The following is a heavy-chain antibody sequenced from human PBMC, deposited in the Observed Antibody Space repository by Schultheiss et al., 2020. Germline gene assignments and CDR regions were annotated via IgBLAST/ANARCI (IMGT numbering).Heavy chain of an antibody. V-gene: IGHV1-69*13. CDR1: GGTFSSYA. J-gene: IGHJ3*02. CDR2: IIPIFGTA. Sequence: SVKVSCKASGGTFSSYAISWVRQAPGQGLEWMGGIIPIFGTANYAQKFQGRVTITADESTSTAYMELSSLRSEDTAVYYCASGGFEAYSSSWLNAFDIWGQGTMVTVSS. D-gene: IGHD6-13*01. CDR3: ASGGFEAYSSSWLNAFDI.